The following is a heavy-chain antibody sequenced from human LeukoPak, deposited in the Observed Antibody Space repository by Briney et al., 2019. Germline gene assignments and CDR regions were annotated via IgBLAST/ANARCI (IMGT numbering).Heavy chain of an antibody. V-gene: IGHV4-39*07. CDR1: GGSISSSSYY. J-gene: IGHJ4*02. CDR2: IYYSGST. D-gene: IGHD6-19*01. CDR3: ARSSGWYVVTFDY. Sequence: TASETLSLTCTVSGGSISSSSYYWGWIRQPPGKGLEWIGSIYYSGSTYYNPSLKSRVTISVDTSKNQFSLKLSSVTAADTAVYYCARSSGWYVVTFDYWGQGTLVTVSS.